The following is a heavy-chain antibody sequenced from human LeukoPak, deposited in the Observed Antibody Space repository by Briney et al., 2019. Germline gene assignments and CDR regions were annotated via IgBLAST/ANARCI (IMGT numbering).Heavy chain of an antibody. CDR3: ARDRRDIVTTYFDY. D-gene: IGHD5-12*01. CDR2: ISSSGSTK. J-gene: IGHJ4*02. CDR1: GFTFSSYE. V-gene: IGHV3-48*03. Sequence: GGSLRLSCAASGFTFSSYEMNWVRQAPGKGLEWVSYISSSGSTKYYADSVKGRFTISRDNAKNSLYLQMNSLRAEDTAVYYCARDRRDIVTTYFDYWGQGTLVTVSS.